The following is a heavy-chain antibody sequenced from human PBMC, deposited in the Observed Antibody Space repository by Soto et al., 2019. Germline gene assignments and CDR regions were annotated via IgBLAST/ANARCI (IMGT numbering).Heavy chain of an antibody. CDR3: ARAPLSDTAMVQYDY. J-gene: IGHJ4*02. D-gene: IGHD5-18*01. CDR1: GYTFTSYA. V-gene: IGHV1-3*01. CDR2: INAGNGNT. Sequence: GASVKVSCKASGYTFTSYATHWVRQAPGQRLEWMGWINAGNGNTKYSQKFQGRVTITTDKSTSTAYMELSSLRSEDTAVYYCARAPLSDTAMVQYDYWGQGTLVTVSS.